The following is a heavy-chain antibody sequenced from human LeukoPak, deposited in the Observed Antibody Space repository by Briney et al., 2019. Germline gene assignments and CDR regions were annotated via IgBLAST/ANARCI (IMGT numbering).Heavy chain of an antibody. D-gene: IGHD3-10*01. CDR2: IYYSGST. CDR3: ARGNLWFGELLRD. V-gene: IGHV4-59*01. CDR1: GGSISSYY. Sequence: SETLSLTCTVSGGSISSYYWSWIRQPPGKGLEWIGYIYYSGSTNYNPSLKSRVTISVDTSKNQFSLKLSSVTAADTAVYYCARGNLWFGELLRDWGQGTPVTVSS. J-gene: IGHJ4*02.